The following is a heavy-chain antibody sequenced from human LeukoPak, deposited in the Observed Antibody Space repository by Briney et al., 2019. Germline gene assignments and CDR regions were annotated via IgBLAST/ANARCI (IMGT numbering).Heavy chain of an antibody. CDR3: SREQMTSYYGSGSYYPDQ. D-gene: IGHD3-10*01. Sequence: QPGGSLRLSCAASGFTFSSYWMSWVRQAPGKGLEWVANIRQGGSEKYYVDSVKGRFTISRDNAKKSLYLQMNSLRAEDTAVYYCSREQMTSYYGSGSYYPDQWGQGTLVTVSS. CDR1: GFTFSSYW. J-gene: IGHJ4*02. CDR2: IRQGGSEK. V-gene: IGHV3-7*01.